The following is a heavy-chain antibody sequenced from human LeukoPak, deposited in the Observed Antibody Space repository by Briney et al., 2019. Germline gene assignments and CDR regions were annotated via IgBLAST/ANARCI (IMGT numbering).Heavy chain of an antibody. CDR3: ARDLEQCNDY. CDR2: IYYSGST. V-gene: IGHV4-59*01. CDR1: GGSISSYY. J-gene: IGHJ4*02. Sequence: SETLSLTCTVSGGSISSYYWSWIRQPPGEGLEWIGYIYYSGSTNYNPSLKSRVTISVDTSKNQFSLKLSSVTAADTAVYYCARDLEQCNDYWGQGTLVTVSS. D-gene: IGHD1/OR15-1a*01.